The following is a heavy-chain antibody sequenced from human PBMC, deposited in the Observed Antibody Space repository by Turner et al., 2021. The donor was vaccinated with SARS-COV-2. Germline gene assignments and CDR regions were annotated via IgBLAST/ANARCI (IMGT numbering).Heavy chain of an antibody. V-gene: IGHV3-49*04. CDR1: GFTFGDYG. CDR2: ITSKAYGGTT. J-gene: IGHJ4*02. CDR3: SRDSWQLVKERFDC. D-gene: IGHD6-13*01. Sequence: EVQLVESGGGLVQLGRSLSLSCTTSGFTFGDYGMTWVRQAPGKGLEWVGLITSKAYGGTTEYAASVKGRFIISRDDSKSIAYLQMNSLKTEDTAVYYCSRDSWQLVKERFDCWGQGTLVTVSS.